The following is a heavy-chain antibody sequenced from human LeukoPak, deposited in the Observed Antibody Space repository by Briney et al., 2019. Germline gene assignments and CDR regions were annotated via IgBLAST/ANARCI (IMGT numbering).Heavy chain of an antibody. V-gene: IGHV1-2*02. Sequence: ASVKVSCKTSGSTLSAYSINWVRQAPGQGLEWMGWINPHSGGTNYAQKFQGKVTMTWDTSLSTAYTELTSLTSADRAVYYCATEGGGDYYHFMDVWGNGTTVTVSS. J-gene: IGHJ6*03. CDR2: INPHSGGT. D-gene: IGHD2-21*01. CDR3: ATEGGGDYYHFMDV. CDR1: GSTLSAYS.